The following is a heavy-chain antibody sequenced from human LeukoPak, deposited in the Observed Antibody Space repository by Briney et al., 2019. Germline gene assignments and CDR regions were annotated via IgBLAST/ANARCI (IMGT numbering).Heavy chain of an antibody. CDR1: GFTFTSYW. Sequence: GGSLRLSCATTGFTFTSYWMNWVRQVPGKGLVWVSRSNTDGSITTYVGSVKGRFTISRDNSKNLLYLEMNSLRVEDTAVYYCAKVDDGDLLLLDVWGQGTQVTVSA. J-gene: IGHJ4*02. V-gene: IGHV3-74*03. D-gene: IGHD2-15*01. CDR2: SNTDGSIT. CDR3: AKVDDGDLLLLDV.